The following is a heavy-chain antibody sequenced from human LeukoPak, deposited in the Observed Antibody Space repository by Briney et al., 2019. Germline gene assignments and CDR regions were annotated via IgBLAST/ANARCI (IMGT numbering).Heavy chain of an antibody. CDR1: GYSISSGYY. V-gene: IGHV4-38-2*02. CDR2: IYHSGST. Sequence: SETLSLTCTVSGYSISSGYYWGWIRQPPGKGLEWIGSIYHSGSTNYNPSLKSRVTISVDTSKNQFSLKLSSVTAADTAVYYCARGHPSSGWYKSSYYFDYWGQGTLVTVSS. J-gene: IGHJ4*02. CDR3: ARGHPSSGWYKSSYYFDY. D-gene: IGHD6-19*01.